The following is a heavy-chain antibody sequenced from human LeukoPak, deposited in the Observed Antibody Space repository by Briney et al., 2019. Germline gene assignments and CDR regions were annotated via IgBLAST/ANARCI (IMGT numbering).Heavy chain of an antibody. Sequence: SETLSLTCTVSGGSISSSSYYWGWIRQPPGKGLEWIGSIYYSGSTYYNPSLKSRVTISVDTSKNQFSLKLSSVTAADTAVYYCGRVATMVRGVNYYYYYMDVWGKGTTVTVSS. CDR1: GGSISSSSYY. V-gene: IGHV4-39*07. CDR3: GRVATMVRGVNYYYYYMDV. CDR2: IYYSGST. D-gene: IGHD3-10*01. J-gene: IGHJ6*03.